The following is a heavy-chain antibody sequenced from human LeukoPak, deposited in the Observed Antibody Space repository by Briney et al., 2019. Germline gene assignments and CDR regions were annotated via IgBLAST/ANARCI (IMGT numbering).Heavy chain of an antibody. CDR2: IYYSGST. V-gene: IGHV4-61*01. CDR3: ARVVTIAAAGNYFDY. J-gene: IGHJ4*02. D-gene: IGHD6-13*01. CDR1: GGSISSSSYY. Sequence: SETLSLTCTVSGGSISSSSYYWSWIRQPPGKGLEWIGYIYYSGSTNYNPSLKSRVTISVDTSKNQFSLKLSSVTAADTAVYYCARVVTIAAAGNYFDYWGQGTLVTVSS.